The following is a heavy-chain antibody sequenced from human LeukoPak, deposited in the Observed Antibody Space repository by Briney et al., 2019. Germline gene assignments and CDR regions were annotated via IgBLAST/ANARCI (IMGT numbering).Heavy chain of an antibody. D-gene: IGHD1-1*01. Sequence: PSETLSLTCTVSGGSISTYYWSWIRQPPGKGLEWIGYIYYTGSTSYNPSLKSRVTMSLDASKNQFSLELNSVTPADTAVFYCARGGLWIYYFDYWGQGTLVTVSS. CDR3: ARGGLWIYYFDY. V-gene: IGHV4-59*01. J-gene: IGHJ4*02. CDR2: IYYTGST. CDR1: GGSISTYY.